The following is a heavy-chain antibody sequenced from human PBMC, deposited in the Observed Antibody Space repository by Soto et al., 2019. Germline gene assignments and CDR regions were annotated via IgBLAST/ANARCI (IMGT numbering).Heavy chain of an antibody. Sequence: QVQLQESGPGLVKPSETLSLTCTVSGDSISRYYWSWIRLSPGKGLEGIGYIYYSGETNYNPSVKSRVTLSVDRTKNQFSLKLSSVTAADTAVYSCGRDQGGESVKGSGMDVWGQGTTVTVSS. D-gene: IGHD3-10*01. CDR3: GRDQGGESVKGSGMDV. V-gene: IGHV4-59*01. J-gene: IGHJ6*02. CDR2: IYYSGET. CDR1: GDSISRYY.